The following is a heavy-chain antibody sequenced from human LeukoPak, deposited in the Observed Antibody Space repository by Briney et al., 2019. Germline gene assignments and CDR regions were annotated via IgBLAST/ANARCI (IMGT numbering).Heavy chain of an antibody. CDR3: MTNCGGDC. J-gene: IGHJ4*02. D-gene: IGHD2-8*01. CDR1: GFTFSSYA. Sequence: GGSLRLSCAASGFTFSSYAMHWVRQAPGKGLEWLANIKGDGNQKNYMDSVKGRFVISRDNAKNLLYLQMNSLKAEDTAVYYCMTNCGGDCWGQGTLVTVSS. V-gene: IGHV3-7*01. CDR2: IKGDGNQK.